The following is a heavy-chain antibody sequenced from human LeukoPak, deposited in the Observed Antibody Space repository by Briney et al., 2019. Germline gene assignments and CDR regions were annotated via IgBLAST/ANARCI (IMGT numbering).Heavy chain of an antibody. CDR2: IYYSGST. CDR1: GGSISSSGYY. Sequence: PSETPSLTCTVSGGSISSSGYYWSWIRQPPGKGLEWIGYIYYSGSTNYNPSLKSRVTISVDTSKNQFSLKLSSVTAADTAVYYCARDRVWFGELHHPVWGQGTLVTVSS. CDR3: ARDRVWFGELHHPV. J-gene: IGHJ4*02. D-gene: IGHD3-10*01. V-gene: IGHV4-61*08.